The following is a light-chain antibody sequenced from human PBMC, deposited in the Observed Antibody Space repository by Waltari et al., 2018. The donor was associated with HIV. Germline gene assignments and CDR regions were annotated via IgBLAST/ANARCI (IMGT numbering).Light chain of an antibody. CDR1: SSNIGGSH. V-gene: IGLV1-51*01. CDR3: GAWDTRLTVEV. CDR2: DNI. J-gene: IGLJ2*01. Sequence: QSVVTQPPSVSAAPGPKVTIPCSGSSSNIGGSHVSWYQHLPGTAPKLLIYDNIKRPSGIPDRFSGSKSGTSATLGITGLQTGDEADYYCGAWDTRLTVEVFGGGTRLTVL.